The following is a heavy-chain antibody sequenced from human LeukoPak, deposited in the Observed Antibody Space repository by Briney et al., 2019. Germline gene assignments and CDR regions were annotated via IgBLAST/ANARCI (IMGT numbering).Heavy chain of an antibody. J-gene: IGHJ4*02. CDR3: ATVAYYYDSSGYYDY. V-gene: IGHV1-24*01. D-gene: IGHD3-22*01. CDR2: FDPEDGET. CDR1: GYTLTELS. Sequence: GASVKVSCEVSGYTLTELSMHWVRQAPGKGLEWMGGFDPEDGETIYAQKFQGRVTMTEDTSTDTAYMELSSLRSEDTAVYYCATVAYYYDSSGYYDYWGQGTLVTVSS.